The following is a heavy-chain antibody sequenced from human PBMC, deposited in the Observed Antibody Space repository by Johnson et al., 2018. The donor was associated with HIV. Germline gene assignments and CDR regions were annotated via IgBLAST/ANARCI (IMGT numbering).Heavy chain of an antibody. V-gene: IGHV3-15*01. J-gene: IGHJ3*02. CDR2: IKSKTDGGTT. D-gene: IGHD6-19*01. CDR1: GFTVSSNY. CDR3: TTVTKFPYSSGWDYDAFDI. Sequence: VQLVESGGGLIQPGGSLRLSCAASGFTVSSNYMSWVRQAPGKGLEWVGRIKSKTDGGTTDYAAPVKGRFTISRDDSKNTLYLQMNSLKTEDTAVYYCTTVTKFPYSSGWDYDAFDIWGQGTMVTVSS.